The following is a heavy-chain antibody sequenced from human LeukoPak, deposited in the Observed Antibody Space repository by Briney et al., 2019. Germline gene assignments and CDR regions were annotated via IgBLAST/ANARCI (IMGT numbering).Heavy chain of an antibody. J-gene: IGHJ6*02. Sequence: SVKISSKASGGTFSSYAISSVRQAPGQGLEWMGGIIPIFGTANYAQKFQGRVTITADESTSTAYMELSSLRSEDTVVYYCARPSVGYSYGYYYYGMDVWGQGTTVTVSS. V-gene: IGHV1-69*13. CDR1: GGTFSSYA. D-gene: IGHD5-18*01. CDR3: ARPSVGYSYGYYYYGMDV. CDR2: IIPIFGTA.